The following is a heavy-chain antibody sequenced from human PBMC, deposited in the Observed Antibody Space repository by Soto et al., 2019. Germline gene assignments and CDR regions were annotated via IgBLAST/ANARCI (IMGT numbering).Heavy chain of an antibody. CDR3: ARRQISPPTRGAATARGAMDV. D-gene: IGHD6-13*01. CDR1: GFTVSSKY. CDR2: INRGGSI. Sequence: GGSLRLSCAASGFTVSSKYMSWVRQAPGKGLEWVSLINRGGSISYADSVKGRFTISRDNSKNTLYLQMSSLRAEDTAVYYCARRQISPPTRGAATARGAMDVWGQGTTVTVSS. V-gene: IGHV3-66*04. J-gene: IGHJ6*02.